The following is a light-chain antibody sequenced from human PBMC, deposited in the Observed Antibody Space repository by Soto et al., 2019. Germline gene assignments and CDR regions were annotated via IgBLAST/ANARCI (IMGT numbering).Light chain of an antibody. J-gene: IGKJ4*01. Sequence: EIVMTQSPATLSVSPGDRATLSCRASQSVSSDLGWYQQKPGQAPRLLMYGASTRATGIPARFSGSGSGTEFTLTISSLQSEDFAVYFCQQYHNWPLTFGGGNKLEIK. V-gene: IGKV3-15*01. CDR2: GAS. CDR1: QSVSSD. CDR3: QQYHNWPLT.